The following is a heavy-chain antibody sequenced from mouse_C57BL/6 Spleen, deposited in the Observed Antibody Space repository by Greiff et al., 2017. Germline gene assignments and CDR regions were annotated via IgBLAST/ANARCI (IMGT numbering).Heavy chain of an antibody. Sequence: QVQLQQSGPGLVQPSQSLSITCTVSGFSLTSYGVHWVRQSPGQGLEWLGVIWSVGSTDYTADFISRLSISKDTSKRQVFFQMNSLQADDTAIYYCARNPHLCDGYYLAWFAYWGQGTLVTVSA. CDR1: GFSLTSYG. J-gene: IGHJ3*01. CDR3: ARNPHLCDGYYLAWFAY. V-gene: IGHV2-2*01. D-gene: IGHD2-3*01. CDR2: IWSVGST.